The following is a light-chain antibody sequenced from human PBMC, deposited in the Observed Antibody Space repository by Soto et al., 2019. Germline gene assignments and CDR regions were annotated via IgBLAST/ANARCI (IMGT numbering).Light chain of an antibody. J-gene: IGLJ2*01. V-gene: IGLV2-14*01. CDR3: SSYTSTNTML. CDR2: EVS. Sequence: QLVLTQPASVSGSPGQSIAISCTGTSSDVGGYKYVSWYQQHPGKAPKLMIYEVSNRPSGVSDRFSGSKSGNTASLTISGLQAEDEADYYCSSYTSTNTMLFGGGTKLTVL. CDR1: SSDVGGYKY.